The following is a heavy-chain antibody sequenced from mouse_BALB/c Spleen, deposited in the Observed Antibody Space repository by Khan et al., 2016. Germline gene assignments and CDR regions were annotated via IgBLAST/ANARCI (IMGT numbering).Heavy chain of an antibody. CDR1: GYTFTNYG. CDR3: AAYYREAKDY. V-gene: IGHV9-3-1*01. J-gene: IGHJ4*01. Sequence: QIQLVQSGPELKKPGETVKISCKASGYTFTNYGMNWVKQAPGKGLKWMGWINTYTGESTYADDFKGRFAFSLETSATTAYLQPNNLKYDDTATYYCAAYYREAKDYWGQGTSVTVSS. CDR2: INTYTGES. D-gene: IGHD2-14*01.